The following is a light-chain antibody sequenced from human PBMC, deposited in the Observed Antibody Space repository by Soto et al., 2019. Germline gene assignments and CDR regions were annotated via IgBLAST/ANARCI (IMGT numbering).Light chain of an antibody. CDR3: QQYGSSPLT. J-gene: IGKJ4*01. V-gene: IGKV3-20*01. CDR1: QTVNNNY. Sequence: ELVLTQSPCTLSFSPWERSALSCMGSQTVNNNYLAWYQQIPGQAPRLLISGASGRATGTPDRFSGSASGTDFTLTISRLEPEDFAVYYCQQYGSSPLTFGGGTKVDIK. CDR2: GAS.